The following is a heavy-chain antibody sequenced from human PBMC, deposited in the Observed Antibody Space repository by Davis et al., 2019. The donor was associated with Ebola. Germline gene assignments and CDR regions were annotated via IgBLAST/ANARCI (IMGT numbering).Heavy chain of an antibody. CDR1: GASFSGYY. J-gene: IGHJ3*02. D-gene: IGHD3/OR15-3a*01. CDR2: INHSGST. V-gene: IGHV4-34*01. Sequence: SETLSPTCALYGASFSGYYWSWIRQPQGKGLEWIGEINHSGSTNYNPSLKSRVTISVDTSKNQFSLKLSSVTAADTAVYYWARGGRGAFDIWGQGTMVTVSS. CDR3: ARGGRGAFDI.